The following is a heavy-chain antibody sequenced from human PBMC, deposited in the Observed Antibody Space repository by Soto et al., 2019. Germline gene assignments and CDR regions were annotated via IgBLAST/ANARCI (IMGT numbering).Heavy chain of an antibody. CDR3: ARVGSGSYYNYYYYGMDV. J-gene: IGHJ6*02. CDR2: INHSGST. V-gene: IGHV4-34*01. CDR1: GGSFSGYY. D-gene: IGHD3-10*01. Sequence: SETLSLNCAVYGGSFSGYYWSWIRQPPGKGLEWIGEINHSGSTNYNPSLKSRVTISVDTPKNQFSLKLSSVTAADTAVYYCARVGSGSYYNYYYYGMDVWGQGTTVTVSS.